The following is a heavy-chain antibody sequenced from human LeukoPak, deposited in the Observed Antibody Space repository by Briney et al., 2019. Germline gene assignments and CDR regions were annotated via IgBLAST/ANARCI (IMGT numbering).Heavy chain of an antibody. J-gene: IGHJ3*01. CDR2: IRQDGSEK. CDR3: ARAGYYGDDAFDL. Sequence: PGGSLRLSCAASRFTFSSYAMTWVRQAPGKGLEWVANIRQDGSEKYYVDSVKGRLTISRDNAKNSLYLQMNNLTAADTAIYYCARAGYYGDDAFDLWGQGTRVTVSS. D-gene: IGHD2/OR15-2a*01. V-gene: IGHV3-7*01. CDR1: RFTFSSYA.